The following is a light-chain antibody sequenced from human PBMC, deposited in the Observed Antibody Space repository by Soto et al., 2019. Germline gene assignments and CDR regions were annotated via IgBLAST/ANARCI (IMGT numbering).Light chain of an antibody. V-gene: IGKV3-20*01. CDR1: QSVDSAF. CDR3: QQYASSLT. Sequence: EIVLTQSPGSLSLSLGERATLSCRASQSVDSAFFAWYQQKPGQPPRLLMYGASRRATGIPDWFSGSGSGTDFPLTISRLEPEDFAVYYCQQYASSLTFGQGTKVEI. CDR2: GAS. J-gene: IGKJ1*01.